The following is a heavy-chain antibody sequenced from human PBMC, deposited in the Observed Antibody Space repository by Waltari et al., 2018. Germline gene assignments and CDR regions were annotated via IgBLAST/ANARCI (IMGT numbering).Heavy chain of an antibody. V-gene: IGHV4-39*07. CDR2: FYYSGSP. D-gene: IGHD2-2*01. J-gene: IGHJ4*02. Sequence: QLQLQESGPGLVKPSETLTLTCTVSGGSISSGSYYWDWIRQPPGKGLQWIGSFYYSGSPSYNPSLKSRISISVDTSKNQFSLKLSSVTAADTAVYYCARERAEGSIRHFDYWGQGTLVTVSS. CDR1: GGSISSGSYY. CDR3: ARERAEGSIRHFDY.